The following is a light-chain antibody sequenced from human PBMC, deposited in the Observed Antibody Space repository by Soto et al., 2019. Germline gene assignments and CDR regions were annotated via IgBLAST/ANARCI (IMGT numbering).Light chain of an antibody. CDR3: QQRSNWPPLT. Sequence: DIVMTQSPATLSVSPGERATLSCRASQSVSSYLAWYQQKPGQAPRLLIYDASNRATGIPARFSGSGSGTDFTLTISSLEPEDFAVYYCQQRSNWPPLTFGEGTKVDIK. J-gene: IGKJ4*01. V-gene: IGKV3-11*01. CDR2: DAS. CDR1: QSVSSY.